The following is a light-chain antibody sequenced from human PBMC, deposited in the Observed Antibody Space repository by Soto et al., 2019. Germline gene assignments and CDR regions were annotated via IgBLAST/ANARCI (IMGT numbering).Light chain of an antibody. J-gene: IGKJ5*01. CDR2: AAS. Sequence: DLQMTQSPSSLSASVGGRVTITCRASESISRHLNWYQQKPGKAPNLLIYAASTLQNGVPSRFSGSGSGTDFTLTISSLQPEDFATYYCQQSYSTLSISFGQGTRLEIK. CDR1: ESISRH. CDR3: QQSYSTLSIS. V-gene: IGKV1-39*01.